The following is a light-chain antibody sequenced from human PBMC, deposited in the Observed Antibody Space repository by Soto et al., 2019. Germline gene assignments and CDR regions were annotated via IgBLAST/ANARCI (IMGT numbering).Light chain of an antibody. CDR2: DNN. Sequence: QSVLTQPPSVSAAPGQKVTIYCSGSSSNIGNNYVSWYQQLPGTAPKLLIYDNNKRPSGIPDRFSGSKSGTSATLGITGLQTWDEADYYCGTWDSSLSAVVFGGGTKLTVL. V-gene: IGLV1-51*01. J-gene: IGLJ2*01. CDR3: GTWDSSLSAVV. CDR1: SSNIGNNY.